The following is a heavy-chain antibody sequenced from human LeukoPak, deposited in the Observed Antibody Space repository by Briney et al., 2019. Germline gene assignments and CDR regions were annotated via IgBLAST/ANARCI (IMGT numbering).Heavy chain of an antibody. D-gene: IGHD4-23*01. CDR1: GYTFTGYY. Sequence: ASLKVSCKASGYTFTGYYMHWVRQAPGQGLEWMGWINPNSGGTNYAQKFQGRVTMTRDTSISTAYMELSRLRSDDTAVYYCARVWYGGNSGSPFGYWGQGTLVTVSS. CDR3: ARVWYGGNSGSPFGY. V-gene: IGHV1-2*02. J-gene: IGHJ4*02. CDR2: INPNSGGT.